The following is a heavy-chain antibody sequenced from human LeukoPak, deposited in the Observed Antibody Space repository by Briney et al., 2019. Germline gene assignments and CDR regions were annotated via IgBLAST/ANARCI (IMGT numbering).Heavy chain of an antibody. CDR1: GGSISSSSYY. V-gene: IGHV4-39*07. CDR3: ARDQGRWFDP. D-gene: IGHD3-10*01. CDR2: IYYSGST. J-gene: IGHJ5*02. Sequence: KASETLSLTCTVSGGSISSSSYYWGWIRQPPGKGLEWIGSIYYSGSTYYNPSLKSRVTISVDTSKNQFSLKLSSVTAADTAVYYCARDQGRWFDPWGQGTLVTVSS.